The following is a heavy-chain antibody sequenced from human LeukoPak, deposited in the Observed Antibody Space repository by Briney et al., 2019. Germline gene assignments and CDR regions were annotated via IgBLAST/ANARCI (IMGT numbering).Heavy chain of an antibody. J-gene: IGHJ4*02. CDR3: TQSLVAAAGDH. CDR1: GFTFSNYW. CDR2: IKPDGSVG. V-gene: IGHV3-7*01. Sequence: GGSLRLSCAASGFTFSNYWMTWVRQAPGKGLEWVANIKPDGSVGYYVDSVRGRFIISRDNAGNSLYLQMNSLRVEDTAVYYCTQSLVAAAGDHWGQGTLLIVSS. D-gene: IGHD6-13*01.